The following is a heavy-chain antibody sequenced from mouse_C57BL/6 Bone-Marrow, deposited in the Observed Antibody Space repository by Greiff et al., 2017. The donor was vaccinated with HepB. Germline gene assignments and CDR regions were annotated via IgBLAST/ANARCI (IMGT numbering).Heavy chain of an antibody. V-gene: IGHV3-6*01. CDR1: GYSITSGYY. Sequence: EVKLQESGPGLVKPSQSLSLTCSVTGYSITSGYYWNWIRQFPGNKLEWMGYISYDGSNNYNPSLKNRISITRDTSKNQFFLKLNSVTTEDTATYYCAREETVYYFDYWGQGTTLTVSS. CDR2: ISYDGSN. CDR3: AREETVYYFDY. J-gene: IGHJ2*01. D-gene: IGHD4-1*01.